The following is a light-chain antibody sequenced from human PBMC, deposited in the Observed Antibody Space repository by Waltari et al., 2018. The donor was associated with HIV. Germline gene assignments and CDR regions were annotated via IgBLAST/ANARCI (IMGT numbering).Light chain of an antibody. V-gene: IGKV1-5*03. CDR1: RNISDW. CDR2: KAS. CDR3: QQYNSYPIT. Sequence: DIQMTQSPSTLSASVGDRVTITCRASRNISDWLAWYQQKLGEAPNLLIYKASSLQSGVPFRFSGSGSGTEFTLTISSLQPGDFATYYCQQYNSYPITLGQGTRLEIK. J-gene: IGKJ5*01.